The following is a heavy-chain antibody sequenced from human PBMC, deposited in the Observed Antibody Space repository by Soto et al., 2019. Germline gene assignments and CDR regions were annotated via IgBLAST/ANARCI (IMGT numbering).Heavy chain of an antibody. CDR3: ARDQEYCSGGSCYFRGYGMDV. J-gene: IGHJ6*02. CDR2: IYHSGST. D-gene: IGHD2-15*01. V-gene: IGHV4-4*02. Sequence: SETLSLTCAFSGGSISSSNWWIWVRQPPGKGLEWIGEIYHSGSTNYNPSLKSRVTISVDKSKNQFSLKLSSVTAADTAVYYCARDQEYCSGGSCYFRGYGMDVWGQGTTVTVS. CDR1: GGSISSSNW.